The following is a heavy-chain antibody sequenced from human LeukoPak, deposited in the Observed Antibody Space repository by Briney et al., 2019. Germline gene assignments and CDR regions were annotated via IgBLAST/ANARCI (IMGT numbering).Heavy chain of an antibody. J-gene: IGHJ4*02. V-gene: IGHV3-43*02. Sequence: PGGSLRLSCAASGFTFDDYAMHWVRQAPGKGLEWVSLISGEGGSTYYADSVKGRFTISRDNSKNSLYLQMNSLRTEDTALYYCAKEGRSSSWYYFDYWGQGTLVTVSS. CDR1: GFTFDDYA. CDR3: AKEGRSSSWYYFDY. CDR2: ISGEGGST. D-gene: IGHD6-13*01.